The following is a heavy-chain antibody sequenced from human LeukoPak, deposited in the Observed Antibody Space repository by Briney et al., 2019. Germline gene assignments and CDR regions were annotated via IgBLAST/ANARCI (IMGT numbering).Heavy chain of an antibody. D-gene: IGHD2-2*02. CDR3: ASPAAIRLSGYMDV. CDR2: ISSSSSTI. V-gene: IGHV3-48*04. CDR1: GFTFSTYS. Sequence: GGSLRLSCAASGFTFSTYSMNWVRQAPGKGLEWVSYISSSSSTIYYGDSVKGRFTISRDNAKNSLYLQMNSLRAEDTAVYYCASPAAIRLSGYMDVWGKGTTVTVSS. J-gene: IGHJ6*03.